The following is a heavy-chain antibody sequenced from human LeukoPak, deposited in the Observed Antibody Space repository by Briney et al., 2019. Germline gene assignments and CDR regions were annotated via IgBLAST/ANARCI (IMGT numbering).Heavy chain of an antibody. J-gene: IGHJ4*02. D-gene: IGHD6-13*01. Sequence: GGSLRLSCAASGFTLSSYAMSWVRQAPGKGLEWVSAISGSGGSTYYADSVKGRFTISRDNSKNTLYLQMNSLRAEDTAVYYCARSPGLADLDYWGQGTLVTVSS. CDR3: ARSPGLADLDY. V-gene: IGHV3-23*01. CDR1: GFTLSSYA. CDR2: ISGSGGST.